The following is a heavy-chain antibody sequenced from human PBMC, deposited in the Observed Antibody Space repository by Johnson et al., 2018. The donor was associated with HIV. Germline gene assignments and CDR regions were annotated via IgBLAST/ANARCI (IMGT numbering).Heavy chain of an antibody. D-gene: IGHD1-26*01. CDR3: AREPEGWAFDI. CDR2: SRNKANSYTT. CDR1: GFTFSDHY. V-gene: IGHV3-72*01. Sequence: VQLVESGGGVVQPGRSLRLSCAASGFTFSDHYMDWVRQAPGKGLEWVGRSRNKANSYTTEYAASVKGRFTISRDDSKNSLYLQMNSLKTENTAVYYCAREPEGWAFDIWGQGTMVAVSS. J-gene: IGHJ3*02.